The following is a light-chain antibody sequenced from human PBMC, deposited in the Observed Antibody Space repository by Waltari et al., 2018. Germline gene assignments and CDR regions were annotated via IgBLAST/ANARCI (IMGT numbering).Light chain of an antibody. CDR3: QHYNNYPPT. Sequence: DIQVTQSPSPVPPLEEDGVTNTRRASQSISSWLAWYQQKPGKAPKLLIYKASSLQRDVPSRFSGSGSGTEFTLTISSLQPDDFATFYCQHYNNYPPTFGGGTKVEIK. CDR2: KAS. V-gene: IGKV1-5*03. J-gene: IGKJ4*01. CDR1: QSISSW.